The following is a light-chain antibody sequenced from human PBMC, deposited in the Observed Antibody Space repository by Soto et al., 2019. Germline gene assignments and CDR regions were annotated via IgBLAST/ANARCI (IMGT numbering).Light chain of an antibody. J-gene: IGKJ1*01. CDR1: QSISNH. CDR2: TTS. V-gene: IGKV1-39*01. CDR3: QQSDSRPRT. Sequence: DIQMTQSPSSLSASVEDRVIITCRASQSISNHLNWYQQKPGKAPNLLIYTTSNLESGVPSRFSGSGSGTDFTLTISSLQPEDVATYFCQQSDSRPRTFGQGTKVDI.